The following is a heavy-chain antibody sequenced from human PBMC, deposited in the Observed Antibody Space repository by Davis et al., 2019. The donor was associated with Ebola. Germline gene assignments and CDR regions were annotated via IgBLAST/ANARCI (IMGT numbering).Heavy chain of an antibody. CDR3: ATSGKAPDY. V-gene: IGHV4-34*01. CDR2: INHSGST. Sequence: MPSETLSLTCAVYGGSFSGYYWRWIRQPPGKGLEWIGEINHSGSTNYNPSLKSRVTMSVDTSKNQFSLKLRSVTAADTAVYYCATSGKAPDYWGQGTLVTVSS. J-gene: IGHJ4*02. CDR1: GGSFSGYY.